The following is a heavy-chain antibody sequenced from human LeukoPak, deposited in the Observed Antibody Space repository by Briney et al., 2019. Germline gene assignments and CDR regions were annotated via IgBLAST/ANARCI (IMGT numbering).Heavy chain of an antibody. CDR2: IKQDGSEK. V-gene: IGHV3-7*03. J-gene: IGHJ4*02. D-gene: IGHD4-17*01. CDR1: GFTFSSYW. CDR3: ARVVDYGDSPPDY. Sequence: GGSLRLSCAASGFTFSSYWMSWVRQAPGKGLEWVANIKQDGSEKYYVDSVKGRFTISRDNAKNSLYLQMNSLRAEDTALYYCARVVDYGDSPPDYWGQGTLVTVSS.